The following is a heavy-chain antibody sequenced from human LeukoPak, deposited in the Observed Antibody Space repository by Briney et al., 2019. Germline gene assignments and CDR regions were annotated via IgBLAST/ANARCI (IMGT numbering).Heavy chain of an antibody. J-gene: IGHJ4*02. Sequence: SVKVSCKAPGGTFNSYGISWVRHAPGQGLEWMGGVIPMFGPAKYAPKFQGRATMTTDASTSTAYMVLNSLRSEDTATYFCARGDSGDRSGFAHFDSWGQGTLVTVSS. CDR1: GGTFNSYG. V-gene: IGHV1-69*05. D-gene: IGHD3-22*01. CDR2: VIPMFGPA. CDR3: ARGDSGDRSGFAHFDS.